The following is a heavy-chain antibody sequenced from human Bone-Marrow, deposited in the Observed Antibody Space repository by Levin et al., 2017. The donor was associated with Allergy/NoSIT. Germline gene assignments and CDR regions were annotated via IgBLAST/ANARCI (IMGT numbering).Heavy chain of an antibody. CDR2: LYWDDDE. V-gene: IGHV2-5*08. D-gene: IGHD6-6*01. CDR1: GFSLSTTRMS. CDR3: ARGIAARPSGPVRFDS. J-gene: IGHJ4*02. Sequence: QTLSLTCTFSGFSLSTTRMSMGWVRQPPGKALEWLALLYWDDDERYSPSLKNRLTVTKGTSENQVVLTLTNMDPVDTATYYCARGIAARPSGPVRFDSWGQGTLVTVSS.